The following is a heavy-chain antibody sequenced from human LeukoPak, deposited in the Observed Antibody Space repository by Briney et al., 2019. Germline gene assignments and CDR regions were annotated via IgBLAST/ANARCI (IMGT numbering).Heavy chain of an antibody. D-gene: IGHD3-22*01. V-gene: IGHV5-51*01. Sequence: EEPLKISFKGSGYTFTTSWIGWVRPLPGKGLEWMGIIYPGDSDTRYSPSFQGQVTISADKSISTAYLQWSSLKASDTAMYYCARRGGGYFDYWGQGTLVTVSS. J-gene: IGHJ4*02. CDR1: GYTFTTSW. CDR2: IYPGDSDT. CDR3: ARRGGGYFDY.